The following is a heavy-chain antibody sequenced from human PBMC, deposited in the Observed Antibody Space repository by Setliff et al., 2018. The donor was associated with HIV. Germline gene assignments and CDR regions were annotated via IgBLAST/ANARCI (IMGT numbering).Heavy chain of an antibody. J-gene: IGHJ4*02. CDR3: ARAGRDTGNDY. Sequence: LRLSCAASGFTFSTYWMSWVRQAPGKGLEWVAVISYDGSNKYYADSVKGRFTISRDNSKNTLYLQMNSLRAEDTAVYYCARAGRDTGNDYWGQGTLVTVSS. CDR2: ISYDGSNK. CDR1: GFTFSTYW. D-gene: IGHD5-18*01. V-gene: IGHV3-30*03.